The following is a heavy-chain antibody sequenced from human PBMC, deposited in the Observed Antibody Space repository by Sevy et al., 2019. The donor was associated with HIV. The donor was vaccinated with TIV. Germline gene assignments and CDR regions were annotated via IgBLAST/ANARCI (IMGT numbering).Heavy chain of an antibody. CDR2: IYSGGST. V-gene: IGHV3-53*01. D-gene: IGHD6-13*01. CDR1: GFTVSSNY. Sequence: GGSLRLSCAASGFTVSSNYMSWVRQTPGKGLEWVSVIYSGGSTYYADSVKGRFTISRDNSKNTLYLQMNSLRAEDTAVYYCARPYSSSWYGAFDIWGQGTMVTVSS. CDR3: ARPYSSSWYGAFDI. J-gene: IGHJ3*02.